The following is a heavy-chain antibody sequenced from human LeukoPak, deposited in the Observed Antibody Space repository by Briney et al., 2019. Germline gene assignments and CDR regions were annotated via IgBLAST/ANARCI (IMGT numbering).Heavy chain of an antibody. CDR3: ARIYDFWSGPIYYFDY. Sequence: GGSLRLSCAASGFTLSSHWMTWVRQAPGKGLEWVANINQDGSAKYYVDSVRGRFTISRDNAKNSMHLQMNSLRAEDTAVYYCARIYDFWSGPIYYFDYWGQGTLVTVSS. CDR2: INQDGSAK. J-gene: IGHJ4*02. D-gene: IGHD3-3*01. V-gene: IGHV3-7*01. CDR1: GFTLSSHW.